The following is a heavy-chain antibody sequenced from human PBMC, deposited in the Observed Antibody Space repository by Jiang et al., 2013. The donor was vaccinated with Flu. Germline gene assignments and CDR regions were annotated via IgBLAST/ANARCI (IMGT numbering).Heavy chain of an antibody. V-gene: IGHV2-70*11. CDR2: IDWDDDK. CDR1: GFSLSTSGMC. CDR3: ARTTEYSSGWYVGQGWFDP. D-gene: IGHD6-19*01. Sequence: KPTQTLTLTCTFSGFSLSTSGMCVSWIRQPPGKALEWLARIDWDDDKYYSTSLKTRLTISKDTSKNQVVLTMTNMDPVDTATYYCARTTEYSSGWYVGQGWFDPWGQGTLVTVSS. J-gene: IGHJ5*02.